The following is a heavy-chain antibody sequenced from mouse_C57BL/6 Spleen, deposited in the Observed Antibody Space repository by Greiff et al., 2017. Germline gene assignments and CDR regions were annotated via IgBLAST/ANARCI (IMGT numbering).Heavy chain of an antibody. V-gene: IGHV1-69*01. CDR3: ARRYYGSSHWYFDV. CDR2: IDPSDSYT. CDR1: GYTFTSYW. J-gene: IGHJ1*03. Sequence: VQLQQPGAELVMPGASVKLSCKASGYTFTSYWMHWVKQRPGQGLEWIGEIDPSDSYTNYNQKFKGKSTLTVDKSYSTAYMQLSSLTSEDSAVYYCARRYYGSSHWYFDVWGTGTTVTVSS. D-gene: IGHD1-1*01.